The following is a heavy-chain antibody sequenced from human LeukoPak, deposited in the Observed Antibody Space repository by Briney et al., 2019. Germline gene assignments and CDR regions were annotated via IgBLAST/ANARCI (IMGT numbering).Heavy chain of an antibody. CDR3: GRDIATAVDY. V-gene: IGHV3-74*01. CDR2: INSAGIST. J-gene: IGHJ4*02. CDR1: GSTFSVYW. Sequence: GGSLRLSCAASGSTFSVYWMTWVRQAPGKGLVWVSRINSAGISTNYADSVRGRFTISRDNAKNTLYLQMSSLRAEDTAIYYCGRDIATAVDYWGLGTLVTVSS. D-gene: IGHD6-13*01.